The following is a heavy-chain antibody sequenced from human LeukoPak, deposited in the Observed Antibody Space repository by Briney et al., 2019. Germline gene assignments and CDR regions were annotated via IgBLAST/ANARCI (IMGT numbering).Heavy chain of an antibody. CDR2: MSSDGSRK. CDR3: AKYAYNWNAPDGFDM. V-gene: IGHV3-30*18. CDR1: RFSFSDYD. D-gene: IGHD1-1*01. J-gene: IGHJ3*02. Sequence: GGSLRLSCRASRFSFSDYDMHWVRQAPGKGLEWVAVMSSDGSRKHYGDSVKGRFTISRDNSESTLFLQMNSLRTDDTSVYFCAKYAYNWNAPDGFDMWGQGTMVIVSS.